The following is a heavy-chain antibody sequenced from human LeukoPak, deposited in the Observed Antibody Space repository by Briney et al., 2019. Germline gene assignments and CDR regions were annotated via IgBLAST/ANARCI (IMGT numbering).Heavy chain of an antibody. V-gene: IGHV3-48*03. Sequence: GGSLRLSCAASLFTFISYEMNWVRQAPGKGLEWVSYISSSGSTIYYADSVKGRFTISRDNAKNSLYLQMNSLRAEDTAVYYCAELGITMIGGVWGKGTTVTISS. D-gene: IGHD3-10*02. J-gene: IGHJ6*04. CDR1: LFTFISYE. CDR2: ISSSGSTI. CDR3: AELGITMIGGV.